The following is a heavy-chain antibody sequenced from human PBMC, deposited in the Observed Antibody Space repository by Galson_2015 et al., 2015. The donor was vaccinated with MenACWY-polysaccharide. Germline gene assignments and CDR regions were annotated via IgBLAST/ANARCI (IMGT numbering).Heavy chain of an antibody. CDR3: ARFIRAPDDLWSAAAH. V-gene: IGHV1-69*13. CDR1: GGTFSSYA. CDR2: IIPIFMTT. Sequence: SVKVSCKASGGTFSSYAFNWVRQAPGQGLEWMGRIIPIFMTTSYPQKFEGRVTITADESTNTVHMVLTSLYSEDTAVYYCARFIRAPDDLWSAAAHCGQGTLLPV. D-gene: IGHD3-3*01. J-gene: IGHJ4*02.